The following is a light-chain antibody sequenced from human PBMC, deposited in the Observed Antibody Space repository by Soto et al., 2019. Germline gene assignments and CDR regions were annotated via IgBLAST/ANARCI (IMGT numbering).Light chain of an antibody. J-gene: IGLJ2*01. CDR2: EVG. V-gene: IGLV2-14*01. CDR3: SSYTSSSPHVV. CDR1: SSDVGSYNY. Sequence: QSALTQPASVSGSPGQSITISCTGTSSDVGSYNYVSWYQQHPGKAPKLMIYEVGNRPSGVSNRFSGSKSGNTASLTISGLQAEDEADYYCSSYTSSSPHVVFGGGTQLTVL.